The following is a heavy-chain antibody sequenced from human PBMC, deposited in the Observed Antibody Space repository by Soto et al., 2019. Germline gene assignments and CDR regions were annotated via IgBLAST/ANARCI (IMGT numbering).Heavy chain of an antibody. CDR2: IIPIFGTA. CDR1: GGTSSSYA. Sequence: VASVNVSCKAFGGTSSSYATSWVRQAPGQGLEWLGGIIPIFGTANYAQRLQGRVTITADESTSTAYMELSSLRSEDTAVYYCARALGSGYGNFDYWGQGTLVTVSS. CDR3: ARALGSGYGNFDY. D-gene: IGHD5-12*01. V-gene: IGHV1-69*13. J-gene: IGHJ4*02.